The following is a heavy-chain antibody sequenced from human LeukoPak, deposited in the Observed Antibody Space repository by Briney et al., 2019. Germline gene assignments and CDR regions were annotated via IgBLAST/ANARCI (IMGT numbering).Heavy chain of an antibody. V-gene: IGHV1-24*01. CDR2: FDPEDGET. J-gene: IGHJ5*02. Sequence: ASVKVSCKVSGYTHTELSMHWVRQAPGKGLEWMGGFDPEDGETIYAQKFQGRVTMTEDTSTDTAYMELSSLRSEDTAVYYCATAAPRAWWFDPWGQGTLVTVSS. CDR1: GYTHTELS. CDR3: ATAAPRAWWFDP.